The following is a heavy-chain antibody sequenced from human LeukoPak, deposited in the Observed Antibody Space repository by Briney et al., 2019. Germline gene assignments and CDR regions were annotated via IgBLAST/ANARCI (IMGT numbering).Heavy chain of an antibody. CDR3: ARDSSNWYFDL. Sequence: PSETLSLTCTVSGGSISSYSWNWIRQPPGKGLEWIGYIYYSGSTNYNPSPKSRVAISVDTSNNQFSPKLSSVTAADTAVYYCARDSSNWYFDLWGRGTLVTVSS. CDR2: IYYSGST. D-gene: IGHD2/OR15-2a*01. CDR1: GGSISSYS. V-gene: IGHV4-59*01. J-gene: IGHJ2*01.